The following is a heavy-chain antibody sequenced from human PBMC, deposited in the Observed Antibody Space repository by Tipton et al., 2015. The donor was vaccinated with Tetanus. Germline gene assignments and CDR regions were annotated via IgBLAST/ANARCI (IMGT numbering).Heavy chain of an antibody. CDR1: GYTFTSYG. D-gene: IGHD6-19*01. CDR3: AGCGIAVAGTPFDY. CDR2: ISASNGNT. V-gene: IGHV1-18*04. Sequence: QLVQSGAEVKKPGASVKVSCKASGYTFTSYGISWVRQAPGQGLEWMGWISASNGNTNYAQKLQGRVTMTTVTSTSPAYMELRSLRSDDTAVYYCAGCGIAVAGTPFDYWGQGTLVTVSS. J-gene: IGHJ4*02.